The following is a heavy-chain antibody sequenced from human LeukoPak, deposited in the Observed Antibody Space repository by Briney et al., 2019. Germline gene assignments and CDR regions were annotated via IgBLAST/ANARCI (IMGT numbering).Heavy chain of an antibody. CDR1: GYTFTGYY. CDR2: INPNSGGT. D-gene: IGHD6-13*01. Sequence: ASVKVSCKASGYTFTGYYMHWVRQAPGQGLEWMGWINPNSGGTNYAQKFQGRVTMTRETSISTAYMELSRLRSDDTAVYYCARIEYSSSWYGAFDIWGQGTMVTVSS. V-gene: IGHV1-2*02. CDR3: ARIEYSSSWYGAFDI. J-gene: IGHJ3*02.